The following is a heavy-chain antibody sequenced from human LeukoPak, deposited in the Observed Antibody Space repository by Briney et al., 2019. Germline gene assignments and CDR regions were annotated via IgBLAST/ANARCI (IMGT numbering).Heavy chain of an antibody. CDR2: FSAFSGNT. J-gene: IGHJ4*02. D-gene: IGHD3-10*01. CDR1: GYTFTNYQ. Sequence: ASVKVSCKTSGYTFTNYQISGVRQAPGQGFEWMGWFSAFSGNTNYAEKFQGRLTLTIDTSTTTAYMDLGSLKTDDTAVYYCARLSYEGEGYWGQGTLVTVSS. V-gene: IGHV1-18*01. CDR3: ARLSYEGEGY.